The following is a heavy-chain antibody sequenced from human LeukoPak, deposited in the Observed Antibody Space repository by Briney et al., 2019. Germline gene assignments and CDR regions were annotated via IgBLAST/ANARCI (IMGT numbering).Heavy chain of an antibody. CDR3: ARVGCSSTSCCLGDY. J-gene: IGHJ4*02. D-gene: IGHD2-2*01. Sequence: ASVKVSCKASGYTFTSYGISWVRQAPGQGLEWMGWISAYNGNTNYAQKLQGRVTMTTDTSTSTAYMELRSLRSDDTAVYYCARVGCSSTSCCLGDYWGQGTLVTVSS. V-gene: IGHV1-18*01. CDR1: GYTFTSYG. CDR2: ISAYNGNT.